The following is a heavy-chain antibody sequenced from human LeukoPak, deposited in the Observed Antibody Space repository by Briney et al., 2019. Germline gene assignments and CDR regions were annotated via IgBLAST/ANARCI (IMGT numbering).Heavy chain of an antibody. V-gene: IGHV4-34*01. CDR1: GGSFSGYY. CDR2: INHSGGT. Sequence: SETLSLTCAVYGGSFSGYYWSWIRQPPGKGLEWIGEINHSGGTNYNPSLKSRVTISVDTSKNQFSLKLSSVTAADTAVYYRARGDQLLSRYYFDYWGQGTLVTVSS. J-gene: IGHJ4*02. D-gene: IGHD2-2*01. CDR3: ARGDQLLSRYYFDY.